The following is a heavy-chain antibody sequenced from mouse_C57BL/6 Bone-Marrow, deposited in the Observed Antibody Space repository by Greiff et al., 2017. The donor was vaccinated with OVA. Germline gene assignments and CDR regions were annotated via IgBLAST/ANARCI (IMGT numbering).Heavy chain of an antibody. J-gene: IGHJ3*01. CDR2: INPNNGGT. D-gene: IGHD2-4*01. CDR3: ARRGDYDRAWFAY. CDR1: GYTFTDYY. V-gene: IGHV1-26*01. Sequence: VQLQQSGPELVKPGASVKISCKASGYTFTDYYMNWVKQSHGKSLEWIGDINPNNGGTSYNQKFKGKATLTVDKSSSTAYMELRSLTSEDSAVYYCARRGDYDRAWFAYWGQGTLVTVSA.